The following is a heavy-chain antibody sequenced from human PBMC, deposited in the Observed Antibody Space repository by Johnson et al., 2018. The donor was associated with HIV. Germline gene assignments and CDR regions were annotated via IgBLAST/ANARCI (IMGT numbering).Heavy chain of an antibody. V-gene: IGHV3-7*05. Sequence: VQLVESGGGVVQPGRSLRLSCAASGFTFSSYALYWVRQVPGKGLEWVANIKQDGSEKYYVDSVKGRFTIFRDNAKNSLYLQMNSLRAEDTAFYYCARDETQRRYALTAFDIWGQGTLVTVSS. J-gene: IGHJ3*02. CDR2: IKQDGSEK. CDR1: GFTFSSYA. D-gene: IGHD6-25*01. CDR3: ARDETQRRYALTAFDI.